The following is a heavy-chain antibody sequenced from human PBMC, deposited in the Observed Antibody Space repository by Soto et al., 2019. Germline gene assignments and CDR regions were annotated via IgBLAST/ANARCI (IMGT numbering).Heavy chain of an antibody. CDR1: GFTFSSYA. J-gene: IGHJ4*02. CDR2: ISGSGGST. D-gene: IGHD3-16*01. V-gene: IGHV3-23*01. Sequence: EVQLLESGGGLVQPGGSLRLSCAASGFTFSSYAMSWVRQAPGKGLEWVSAISGSGGSTYYADSVKGRFTISIDNSKNTLYLQMNSLRAEDTAVYYCAKDRNPYDYIWGSSDQYYFDYWGQGTMVTVSS. CDR3: AKDRNPYDYIWGSSDQYYFDY.